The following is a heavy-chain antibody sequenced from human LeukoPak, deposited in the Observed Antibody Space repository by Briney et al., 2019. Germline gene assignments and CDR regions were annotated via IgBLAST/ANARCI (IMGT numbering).Heavy chain of an antibody. D-gene: IGHD5-18*01. J-gene: IGHJ4*02. Sequence: GGSLRLSCAASGFTFSSYGMHWVRQAPGKGLEWVAFIRYDGSNKYYADSVKGRFTISRDNSKNTLYLEMKSLRPEDTAVYFCAKGIPTFDYWGQGTLVTVSS. CDR3: AKGIPTFDY. CDR1: GFTFSSYG. CDR2: IRYDGSNK. V-gene: IGHV3-30*02.